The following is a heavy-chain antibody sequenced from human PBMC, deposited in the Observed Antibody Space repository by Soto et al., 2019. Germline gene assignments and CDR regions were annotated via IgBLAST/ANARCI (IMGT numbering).Heavy chain of an antibody. CDR2: IYYSGST. V-gene: IGHV4-39*01. CDR3: ARLVRPAYDFWNEYLSNY. Sequence: PSETLSLTCTVSGGSISSSSYYWGWIRQPPGKGLEWIGSIYYSGSTYYNPSLKSRVTISVDTSKNQFSLNLTSVTAADKAVYYCARLVRPAYDFWNEYLSNYGGQETLVTVSS. CDR1: GGSISSSSYY. D-gene: IGHD3-3*01. J-gene: IGHJ4*02.